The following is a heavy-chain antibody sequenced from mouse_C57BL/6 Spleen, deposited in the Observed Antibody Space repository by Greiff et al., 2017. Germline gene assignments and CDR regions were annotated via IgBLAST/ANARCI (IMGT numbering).Heavy chain of an antibody. J-gene: IGHJ1*03. D-gene: IGHD1-1*01. CDR2: ISYDGSN. V-gene: IGHV3-6*01. Sequence: EVHLVESGPGLVKPSQPLSLTCSVTGYSITSCYYWNWIRQFPGNKLEWMGYISYDGSNNYNPSLKNRIPITRDTSYNPFFLKLNSVTTEDTATYYCARITTVVNWYFDVWGTGTTVTVSS. CDR3: ARITTVVNWYFDV. CDR1: GYSITSCYY.